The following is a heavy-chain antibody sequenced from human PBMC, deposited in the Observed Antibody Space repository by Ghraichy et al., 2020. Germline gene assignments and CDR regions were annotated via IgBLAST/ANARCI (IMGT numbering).Heavy chain of an antibody. CDR3: AKDSYFYDILTGYETVG. CDR1: GFTFSSYA. V-gene: IGHV3-23*01. CDR2: ISGSGGST. D-gene: IGHD3-9*01. J-gene: IGHJ3*01. Sequence: GGSLRLSCAASGFTFSSYAMSWVRQAPGKGLEWVSAISGSGGSTYYADSVKGRFTISRVNSKNTLYLQMNSLRAEDTAVYYCAKDSYFYDILTGYETVGWGQGTMVTVSS.